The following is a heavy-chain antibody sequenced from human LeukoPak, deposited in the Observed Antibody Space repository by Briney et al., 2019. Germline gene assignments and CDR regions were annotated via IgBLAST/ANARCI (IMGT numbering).Heavy chain of an antibody. J-gene: IGHJ6*02. CDR3: AREVIIFPDYYYYGMDV. D-gene: IGHD3-9*01. CDR2: ISRSGDNL. CDR1: GFTFRDYY. V-gene: IGHV3-11*01. Sequence: GSLRLSCAASGFTFRDYYMTWVRQAPGKGLEWISYISRSGDNLYYADSVEGRFTISRDNARNSVYLQMNSLRAEDTAVYYCAREVIIFPDYYYYGMDVWGQGTTVTVSS.